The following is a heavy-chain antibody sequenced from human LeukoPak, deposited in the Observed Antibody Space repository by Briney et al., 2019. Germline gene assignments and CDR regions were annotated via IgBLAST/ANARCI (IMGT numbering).Heavy chain of an antibody. V-gene: IGHV4-39*01. Sequence: SETLSLTCTVSGDSISTSSYYWGWIRQPPGKGLEWVGTIYYSGSTYYNPSLTSRVTISVDTSKNQFSLKLSSVTAADTAVYYCARHKDYYYSYMDVWGKGTTVTISS. CDR3: ARHKDYYYSYMDV. J-gene: IGHJ6*03. CDR1: GDSISTSSYY. CDR2: IYYSGST.